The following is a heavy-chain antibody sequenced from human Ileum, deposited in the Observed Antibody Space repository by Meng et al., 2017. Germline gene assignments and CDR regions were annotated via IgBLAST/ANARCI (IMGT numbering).Heavy chain of an antibody. Sequence: GGSLRLSCVASGFTFSKAWMSWVRQAPGKGLEWVGRIVSKTDGESTDYAAPVKGRFTISRNDSKSTMYLQMDSLKTEDTAVYYCTTDPHGSSNVNCRRDQGSGGFYTTDYWGQGTLVTVSS. D-gene: IGHD3-10*01. CDR2: IVSKTDGEST. V-gene: IGHV3-15*04. J-gene: IGHJ4*02. CDR3: TTDPHGSSNVNCRRDQGSGGFYTTDY. CDR1: GFTFSKAW.